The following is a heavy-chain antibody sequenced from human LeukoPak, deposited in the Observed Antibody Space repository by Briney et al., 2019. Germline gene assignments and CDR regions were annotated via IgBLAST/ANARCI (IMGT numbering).Heavy chain of an antibody. CDR3: ARGSGFADTYYYDSSGYYLSDY. J-gene: IGHJ4*02. Sequence: GGSLRLSCAASGFTFDDYGMSWVRQAPGKGLEWVSGINWNGGSTGYADSVKGRFTISRDNAKNSLYLRMNSLRAEDTALYYCARGSGFADTYYYDSSGYYLSDYWGQGTLVTVSS. CDR1: GFTFDDYG. D-gene: IGHD3-22*01. V-gene: IGHV3-20*04. CDR2: INWNGGST.